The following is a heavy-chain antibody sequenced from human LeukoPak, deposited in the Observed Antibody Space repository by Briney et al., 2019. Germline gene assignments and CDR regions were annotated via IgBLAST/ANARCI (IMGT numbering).Heavy chain of an antibody. V-gene: IGHV4-39*01. CDR1: GGSISSGTYY. D-gene: IGHD5-18*01. CDR2: IYYSGSP. Sequence: SETLSLTCTVSGGSISSGTYYGGWVRQPPGKGLEWIGSIYYSGSPYYNPSLKSRVTISVDTSKNQFSLKLSSVTAADTAVYYCASMVTYMSGFDYWGQGTLVTVSS. CDR3: ASMVTYMSGFDY. J-gene: IGHJ4*02.